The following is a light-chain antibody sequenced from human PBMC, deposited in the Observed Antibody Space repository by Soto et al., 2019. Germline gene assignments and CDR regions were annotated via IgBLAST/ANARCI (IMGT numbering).Light chain of an antibody. V-gene: IGKV3-11*01. CDR3: QQRSNWPKT. CDR1: QSVSRY. J-gene: IGKJ2*01. CDR2: DAS. Sequence: EIVLTQSPAPLSLSPGARATLSCRASQSVSRYLAWYQQKPGQAPRLLIYDASNRATGIPARFSGSGSGTDFTLTISSLEPEDFAVYYCQQRSNWPKTFGQGTKLDIK.